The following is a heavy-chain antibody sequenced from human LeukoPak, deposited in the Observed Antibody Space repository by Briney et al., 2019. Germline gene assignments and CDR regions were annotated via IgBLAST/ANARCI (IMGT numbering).Heavy chain of an antibody. CDR1: GFTFNNYP. J-gene: IGHJ5*02. CDR3: ASRYVSSWYVFGA. Sequence: PGGSLRLSCAASGFTFNNYPMHWVRQAPGKGLEWVALLSYDGTKKYYADSVKGRFTIFRDNSRNTLFLQMSSLRPDDTALYYCASRYVSSWYVFGAWGQGTLVTVSS. CDR2: LSYDGTKK. D-gene: IGHD6-13*01. V-gene: IGHV3-30*04.